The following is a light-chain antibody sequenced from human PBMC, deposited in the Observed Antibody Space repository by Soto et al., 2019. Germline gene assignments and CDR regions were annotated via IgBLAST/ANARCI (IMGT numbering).Light chain of an antibody. CDR1: QSVSSSY. Sequence: VVLTQSPGTLSLSPGERATLSCRASQSVSSSYLAWYQQKPGQAPRLLIYGASSRATGIPDRFSGSGSGTDFTFTISRLEPEDFAVYYCQQYGSSPLVTFGQGTRLEIK. CDR2: GAS. J-gene: IGKJ5*01. V-gene: IGKV3-20*01. CDR3: QQYGSSPLVT.